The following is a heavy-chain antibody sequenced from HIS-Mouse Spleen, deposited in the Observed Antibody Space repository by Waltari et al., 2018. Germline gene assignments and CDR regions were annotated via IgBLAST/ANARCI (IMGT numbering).Heavy chain of an antibody. D-gene: IGHD3-10*01. CDR2: IYYRGRT. V-gene: IGHV4-39*07. CDR1: GGSISSSSYY. J-gene: IGHJ4*02. Sequence: QLQLQESGPGLVKPSETLSLTCTVSGGSISSSSYYWGWIRQPPGKVLEWIGCIYYRGRTYYNPSLMSRWTIPVDPSKTQFSRVVSSVAAADTAVYYCARGRRYYGSGSYGSFDYWGQGTLVTVSS. CDR3: ARGRRYYGSGSYGSFDY.